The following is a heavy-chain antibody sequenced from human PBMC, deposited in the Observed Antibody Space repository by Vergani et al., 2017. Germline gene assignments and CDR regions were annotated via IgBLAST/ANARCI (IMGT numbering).Heavy chain of an antibody. D-gene: IGHD3-22*01. CDR1: GGSISSGAFS. Sequence: QLQLQESGSGLVKPSQTLSLNCAASGGSISSGAFSWGWIRQPPGRGLQWIGHIFQSGSPDYNASLKSRVTISVDTSKNQFSLKLSSVTAADTAVYYCARSFSYYYDSSGPGGDAFDIWGQGTMVTVSS. V-gene: IGHV4-30-2*01. CDR3: ARSFSYYYDSSGPGGDAFDI. J-gene: IGHJ3*02. CDR2: IFQSGSP.